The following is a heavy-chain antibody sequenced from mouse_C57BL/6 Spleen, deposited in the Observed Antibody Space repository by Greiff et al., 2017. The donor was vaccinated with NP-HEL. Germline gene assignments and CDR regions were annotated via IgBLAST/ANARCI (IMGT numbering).Heavy chain of an antibody. CDR1: GYSITSGYY. CDR3: ARIYYGYDGDY. CDR2: ISYDGSN. D-gene: IGHD2-2*01. J-gene: IGHJ2*01. V-gene: IGHV3-6*01. Sequence: EVQLQESGPGLVKPSQSLSLTCSVTGYSITSGYYWNWIRQFPGNKLEWMGYISYDGSNNYNPSLKNRISITRDTSKHQFFLTLNSVTTEDTATYYCARIYYGYDGDYWGQGTTLTVSS.